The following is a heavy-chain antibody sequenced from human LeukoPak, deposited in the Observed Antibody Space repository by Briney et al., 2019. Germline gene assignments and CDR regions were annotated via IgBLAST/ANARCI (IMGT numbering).Heavy chain of an antibody. J-gene: IGHJ4*02. V-gene: IGHV4-61*01. CDR1: GGSVSSGSYY. D-gene: IGHD6-19*01. Sequence: SETLSLTCTVSGGSVSSGSYYWNWIRQPPGKVLEWIGYFYYSGSTNYNPSLKSRVTISLDTSKNQFSLKLSSVTAADTAVYYCARSPNSSGWYTYWGQGTLVTVSS. CDR2: FYYSGST. CDR3: ARSPNSSGWYTY.